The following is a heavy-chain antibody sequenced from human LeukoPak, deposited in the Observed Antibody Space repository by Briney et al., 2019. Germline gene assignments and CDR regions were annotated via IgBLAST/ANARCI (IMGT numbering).Heavy chain of an antibody. V-gene: IGHV5-51*01. CDR1: GYSFTNYW. CDR2: IYPSDSDT. CDR3: ARHPCGGDCYSALYYFDH. Sequence: GESLKISCKGSGYSFTNYWIGWVRQMPGKGLEWMGIIYPSDSDTRYSPSFQGQVTISADKSISTAYLQWSSLKASDTAMYYCARHPCGGDCYSALYYFDHWGQGSLVTVSS. J-gene: IGHJ4*02. D-gene: IGHD2-21*02.